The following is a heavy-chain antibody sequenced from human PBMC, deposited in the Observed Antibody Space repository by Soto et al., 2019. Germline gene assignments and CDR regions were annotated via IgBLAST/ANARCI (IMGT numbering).Heavy chain of an antibody. CDR1: GGSVSSGSYY. V-gene: IGHV4-61*01. CDR2: IYYSGST. D-gene: IGHD4-17*01. J-gene: IGHJ4*02. CDR3: AGGMTTVTTVDY. Sequence: QVQLQESGPGLVKPSETLSLTCTVSGGSVSSGSYYWSWIRQPPGKGLEWIGYIYYSGSTNYNPALKSRVTVSVDTSKNQSSLKLSSVTAADTAVYYCAGGMTTVTTVDYWGQGTLVTVSS.